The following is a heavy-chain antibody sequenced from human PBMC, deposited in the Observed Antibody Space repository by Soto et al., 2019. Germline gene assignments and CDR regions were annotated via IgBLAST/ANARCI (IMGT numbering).Heavy chain of an antibody. CDR3: AKGAPFYYYGSGSPFDY. D-gene: IGHD3-10*01. Sequence: QVQLVESGGGVVQPGRSLRLSCAASGFTFSSYGMHWVRQAPGKGLEWVAVISYDGSNKYYADSVKGRFTISRDNSKNTLYLKMNSLRAEDTAVYYCAKGAPFYYYGSGSPFDYWGQGTLVTVSS. CDR2: ISYDGSNK. J-gene: IGHJ4*02. CDR1: GFTFSSYG. V-gene: IGHV3-30*18.